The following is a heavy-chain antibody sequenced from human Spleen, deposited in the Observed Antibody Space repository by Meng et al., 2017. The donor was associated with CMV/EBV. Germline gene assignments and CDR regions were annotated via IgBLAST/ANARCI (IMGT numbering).Heavy chain of an antibody. Sequence: SETLSLTCTVSGGPLGTYNYWSWVRQTPEKKLEWIGEIYQSGKTNYNPSLRSRVTMSVNTSRKQLFLQISSVTAADTGVYYCATVGGDSWSSYSFDHWGQGTLVTVSS. V-gene: IGHV4-4*02. D-gene: IGHD3-3*01. J-gene: IGHJ4*02. CDR1: GGPLGTYNY. CDR2: IYQSGKT. CDR3: ATVGGDSWSSYSFDH.